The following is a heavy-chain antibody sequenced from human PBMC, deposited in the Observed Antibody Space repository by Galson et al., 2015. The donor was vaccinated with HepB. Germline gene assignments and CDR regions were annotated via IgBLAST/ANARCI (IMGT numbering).Heavy chain of an antibody. D-gene: IGHD1-26*01. V-gene: IGHV3-23*01. CDR2: ISGSGGST. CDR3: AKRGGSYRKGGFDY. CDR1: GFTFSSCA. J-gene: IGHJ4*02. Sequence: SLRLSCAASGFTFSSCAMSWVRQAPGKGLEWVSAISGSGGSTYYADSVKGRFTISRDNSKNTLYLQMNSLRAEDTAVYYCAKRGGSYRKGGFDYWGQGTLVTVSS.